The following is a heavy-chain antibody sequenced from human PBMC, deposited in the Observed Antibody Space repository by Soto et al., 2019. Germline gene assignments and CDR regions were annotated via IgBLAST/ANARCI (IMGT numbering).Heavy chain of an antibody. CDR1: GGTFSSYA. D-gene: IGHD2-2*01. CDR3: ASGWVSVVVPAGQYFDY. Sequence: SVKVSCKASGGTFSSYAISWVRQAPGQGLEWMGGIIPIFGTANYAQKFKGRVTFTADKSTSTAYMELSSLRSEDAAVYYCASGWVSVVVPAGQYFDYWGQGTLVTVSS. CDR2: IIPIFGTA. V-gene: IGHV1-69*06. J-gene: IGHJ4*02.